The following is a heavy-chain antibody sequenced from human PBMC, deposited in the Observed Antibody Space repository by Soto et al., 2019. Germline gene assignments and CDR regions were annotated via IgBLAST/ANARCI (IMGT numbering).Heavy chain of an antibody. Sequence: EVQLVESGGGLVKPGGSLRLSCAASGFTFSSYSMNWVRQAPGKGLEGVSSISSSTGYIDYADSVKGRFTISRDNAKNSLYLQMNSLRAEDTAVYYCARMRGSYDFDYWGQGTLVTVSS. V-gene: IGHV3-21*01. J-gene: IGHJ4*02. CDR2: ISSSTGYI. D-gene: IGHD1-26*01. CDR1: GFTFSSYS. CDR3: ARMRGSYDFDY.